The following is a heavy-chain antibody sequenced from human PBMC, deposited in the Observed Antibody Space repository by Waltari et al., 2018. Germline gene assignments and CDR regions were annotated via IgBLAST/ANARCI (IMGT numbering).Heavy chain of an antibody. J-gene: IGHJ4*02. CDR2: KSGYNGNK. CDR1: GYTFSNYG. Sequence: QVQLVQSGAEVKKPGASVKVSCKASGYTFSNYGINWARQPPGQGLEWREYKSGYNGNKNYAQNPQGRATMPTETSTPTTYMKLRSLRSDDTPVYYCVRHLGAGGTGDYWGQGTLVTVSS. D-gene: IGHD3-16*01. CDR3: VRHLGAGGTGDY. V-gene: IGHV1-18*04.